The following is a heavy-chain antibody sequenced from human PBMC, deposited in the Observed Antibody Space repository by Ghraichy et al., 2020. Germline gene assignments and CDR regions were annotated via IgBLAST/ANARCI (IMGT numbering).Heavy chain of an antibody. D-gene: IGHD1-1*01. Sequence: GESLNISCKGSGYSFTSYWIGWVRQMPGKGLEWMGIIYPGDSDTRYSPSFQGQVTISADKSISTAYLQWSSLKASDTAMYYCARQNLQLERPYYYYYGMDVWGQGTTVTVSS. J-gene: IGHJ6*02. CDR3: ARQNLQLERPYYYYYGMDV. CDR2: IYPGDSDT. CDR1: GYSFTSYW. V-gene: IGHV5-51*01.